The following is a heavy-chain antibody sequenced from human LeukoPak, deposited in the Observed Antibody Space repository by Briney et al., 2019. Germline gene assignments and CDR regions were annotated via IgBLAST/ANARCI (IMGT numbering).Heavy chain of an antibody. CDR1: GFTFSSYG. V-gene: IGHV3-30*02. CDR2: IRYDGSNK. CDR3: AKDLVAGSGLFFDY. J-gene: IGHJ4*02. Sequence: GGSLRLSCAASGFTFSSYGMHWVRQAPGKGLEWVAFIRYDGSNKYYADSVKGRFTNSRDNSKNTLYLQMNSLRAEDTAVYYCAKDLVAGSGLFFDYWGQGTLVTVSS. D-gene: IGHD6-19*01.